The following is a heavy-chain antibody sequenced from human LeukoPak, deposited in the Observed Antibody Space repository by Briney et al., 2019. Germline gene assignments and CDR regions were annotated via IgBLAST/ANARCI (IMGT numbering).Heavy chain of an antibody. D-gene: IGHD3-22*01. V-gene: IGHV3-30*02. Sequence: PGGSLRLSCAASGFTFSSYGMHWVRQAPGKGLEWVAFIRYDGSNKYYADSVKGRFTISRDNSKNTLYLQMNSMRAEDTAVYYCAKDHGGYGTYFDYWGQGTLVTVSS. CDR1: GFTFSSYG. J-gene: IGHJ4*02. CDR3: AKDHGGYGTYFDY. CDR2: IRYDGSNK.